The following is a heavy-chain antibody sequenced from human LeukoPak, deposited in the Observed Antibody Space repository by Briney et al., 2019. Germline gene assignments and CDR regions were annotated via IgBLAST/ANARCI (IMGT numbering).Heavy chain of an antibody. V-gene: IGHV3-48*03. CDR1: GFTFSSYE. CDR3: ARGHITALDY. Sequence: GGSLRLSCAASGFTFSSYEMNWVRQAPGKGLEWVSYISTSGSTIYYADSVKGRFTISRDNAKNSLYLQMNSLRDEDTAVYYCARGHITALDYWGQGTLVTVSS. D-gene: IGHD2-21*02. CDR2: ISTSGSTI. J-gene: IGHJ4*02.